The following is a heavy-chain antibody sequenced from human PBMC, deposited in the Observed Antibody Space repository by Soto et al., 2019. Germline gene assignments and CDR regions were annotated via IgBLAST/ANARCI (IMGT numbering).Heavy chain of an antibody. CDR2: ISSGSDTI. CDR3: ARVSTTWEDDY. D-gene: IGHD5-12*01. V-gene: IGHV3-48*02. J-gene: IGHJ4*02. CDR1: GFTFSDYG. Sequence: EVQLVDSGGGLVQPGGSLRLSCAASGFTFSDYGVNWVRQAPGKGLEWISYISSGSDTIYYADSVKGRFTISRDDAKNSLFLQMTSLRDEDTAVYYCARVSTTWEDDYWGQGTLVTVSS.